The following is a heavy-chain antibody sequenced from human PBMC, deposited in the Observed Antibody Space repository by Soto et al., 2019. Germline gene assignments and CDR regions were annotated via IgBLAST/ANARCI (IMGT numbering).Heavy chain of an antibody. J-gene: IGHJ5*02. D-gene: IGHD3-22*01. CDR3: ARTSYDSIGTAADP. V-gene: IGHV4-31*03. CDR2: IYYRGST. CDR1: GGSISSGGYY. Sequence: QVQLQESGPGLVKPSQTLSLTCTVSGGSISSGGYYWSWIRQHPGKGLEWIAYIYYRGSTYYNPSLKCRVNISVDTSKNQFSLKLSAVTAEATAVYYGARTSYDSIGTAADPCGQGTLVTVSS.